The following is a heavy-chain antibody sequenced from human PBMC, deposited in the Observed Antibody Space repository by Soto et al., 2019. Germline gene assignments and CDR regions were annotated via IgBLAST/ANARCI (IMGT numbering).Heavy chain of an antibody. CDR2: IYYSGST. J-gene: IGHJ6*03. CDR3: ARGRGYYYMDV. Sequence: ASETLSLTCTVSGGSISSYYWSWIRQPPGKGLEWIGYIYYSGSTNYNPSLKSRVTISVDTSKNQFSLKLSSVTAADTAVYYCARGRGYYYMDVWGKGTTVTVSS. CDR1: GGSISSYY. V-gene: IGHV4-59*01.